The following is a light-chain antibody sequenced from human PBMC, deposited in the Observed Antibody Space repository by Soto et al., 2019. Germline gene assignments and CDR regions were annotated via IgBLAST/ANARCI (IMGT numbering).Light chain of an antibody. V-gene: IGKV3-11*01. J-gene: IGKJ5*01. Sequence: EIVLIQSPATLSLSPGEKATLSCRASQSVSSYLAWYQQKPGQAPRLLIYDASNRATGIPARFSGSGSGTDFTLTIDNLEPEDFAIYYCQQRSSWHPITFGQGTRLEI. CDR3: QQRSSWHPIT. CDR2: DAS. CDR1: QSVSSY.